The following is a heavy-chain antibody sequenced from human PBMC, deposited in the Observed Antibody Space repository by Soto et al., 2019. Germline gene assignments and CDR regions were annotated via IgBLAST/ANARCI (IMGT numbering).Heavy chain of an antibody. Sequence: EVHLVQSGAEVKKTGESLKISCKVSGYSFTSYWIGWFRQKPGKGLEWMGIINPGDSDTRYSPSFQGQVTISVDQSIGTAYLQWNSLKASDTAMYYCARRHTGSYFDVYSWFAPWGQGTLVTVSS. CDR2: INPGDSDT. D-gene: IGHD1-26*01. J-gene: IGHJ5*02. V-gene: IGHV5-51*01. CDR1: GYSFTSYW. CDR3: ARRHTGSYFDVYSWFAP.